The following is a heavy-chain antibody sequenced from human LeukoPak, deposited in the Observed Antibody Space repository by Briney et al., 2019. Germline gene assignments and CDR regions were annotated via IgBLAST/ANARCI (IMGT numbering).Heavy chain of an antibody. CDR1: GFPFSSYW. CDR3: ARLTGTTGFDY. V-gene: IGHV3-7*01. Sequence: GGSLRLSCAASGFPFSSYWMSWVRQAPGKGLEWVANIKQDGSDKYYVDSVKGRFSISRDNAKNSLYLQLNSLRADDTAVYYCARLTGTTGFDYWGQGTLVTVSS. CDR2: IKQDGSDK. D-gene: IGHD1-1*01. J-gene: IGHJ4*02.